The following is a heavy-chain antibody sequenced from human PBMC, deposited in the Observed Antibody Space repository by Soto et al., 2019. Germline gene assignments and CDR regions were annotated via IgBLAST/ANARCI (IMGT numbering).Heavy chain of an antibody. CDR3: VRDVGGLGCFAP. CDR2: IYSSGTT. D-gene: IGHD3-22*01. Sequence: PSETLSLTCTVSGISIDNYYCSWIRQSAGKGLEWIGRIYSSGTTNYNPSLKSRVTMPVDISKSQFSLNVRSVTAADTAGYYCVRDVGGLGCFAPWGKGTLVTVS. J-gene: IGHJ5*02. CDR1: GISIDNYY. V-gene: IGHV4-4*07.